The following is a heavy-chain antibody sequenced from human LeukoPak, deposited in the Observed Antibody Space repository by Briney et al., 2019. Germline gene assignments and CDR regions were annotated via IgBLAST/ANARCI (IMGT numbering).Heavy chain of an antibody. V-gene: IGHV1-18*01. J-gene: IGHJ1*01. CDR3: ARASVTAAGTRYFQH. D-gene: IGHD6-13*01. CDR1: GYTFTSYG. CDR2: ISGYNGNT. Sequence: GASVKVSCKASGYTFTSYGISWVRQAPGQGLEWTGWISGYNGNTNYAQNLQGRVTMTTDTSTTTAYMELRSLRSDDTAVYYCARASVTAAGTRYFQHWGQGTLVTVSS.